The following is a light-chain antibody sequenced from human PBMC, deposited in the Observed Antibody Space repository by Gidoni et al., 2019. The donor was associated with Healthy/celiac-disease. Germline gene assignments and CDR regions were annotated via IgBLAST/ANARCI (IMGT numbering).Light chain of an antibody. CDR2: DVS. CDR3: CSYAGSYTYGV. J-gene: IGLJ1*01. CDR1: SSDVGGYNS. V-gene: IGLV2-11*01. Sequence: QSALTQPRSVAGSPGQSVTISCTGTSSDVGGYNSVSWYQQHPGKAPKLMIYDVSKRPSGVPDRFSGSKSGNTASLTISVLQAEDEAYYYCCSYAGSYTYGVFGTGTKVTVL.